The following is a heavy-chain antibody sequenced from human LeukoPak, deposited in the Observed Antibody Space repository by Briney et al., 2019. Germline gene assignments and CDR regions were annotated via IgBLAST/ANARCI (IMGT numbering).Heavy chain of an antibody. J-gene: IGHJ6*03. Sequence: GGSLRLSCAASGFTFSNAWMHWVRQASGKGLEWVGRIRSKANSYATAYAASVKGRFTISRDDSKNTAYLQMNSLKTEDTAVYYCTRLKAATTSASYYYYYMDVWGKGTTVTVSS. CDR1: GFTFSNAW. CDR3: TRLKAATTSASYYYYYMDV. CDR2: IRSKANSYAT. V-gene: IGHV3-73*01. D-gene: IGHD1-26*01.